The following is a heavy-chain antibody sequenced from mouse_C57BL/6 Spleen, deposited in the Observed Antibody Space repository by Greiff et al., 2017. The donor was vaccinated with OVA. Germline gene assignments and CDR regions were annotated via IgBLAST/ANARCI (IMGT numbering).Heavy chain of an antibody. CDR2: ISSGGSYT. J-gene: IGHJ2*01. Sequence: DVKLVESGGDLVKPGGSLKLSCAASGFTFSSYGMSWVRQTPDKRLEWVATISSGGSYTYYPDSVKGRFTISRDNAKNTLYLQMSSLKSEDTAMYYCARGSGSSNYFDYWGQGTTLTVSS. D-gene: IGHD1-1*01. V-gene: IGHV5-6*02. CDR1: GFTFSSYG. CDR3: ARGSGSSNYFDY.